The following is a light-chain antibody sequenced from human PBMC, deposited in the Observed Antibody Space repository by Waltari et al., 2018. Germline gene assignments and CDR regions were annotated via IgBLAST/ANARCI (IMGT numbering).Light chain of an antibody. CDR1: STDPDDYNF. CDR3: SSYGGSSTLV. CDR2: EVT. J-gene: IGLJ2*01. Sequence: QSALTQPPSASGSPGQSVTISCNGTSTDPDDYNFVAWYQQQPGKAPQLIIHEVTKRATGVPDRFSGSRSATTASLTVSGLQYEDEGDYYCSSYGGSSTLVFGGGTKLTVL. V-gene: IGLV2-8*01.